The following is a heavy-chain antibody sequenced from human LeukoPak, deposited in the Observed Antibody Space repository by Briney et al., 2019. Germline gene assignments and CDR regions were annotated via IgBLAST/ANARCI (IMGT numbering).Heavy chain of an antibody. D-gene: IGHD5-18*01. CDR1: GFTFSSYS. CDR2: ISSSSSYI. V-gene: IGHV3-21*01. J-gene: IGHJ6*02. Sequence: GGSLRLSCAASGFTFSSYSMNWVRQAPGKGLEWVSSISSSSSYIYYADSVKGRFTISRDNAKNSLYLQMNSLGAEDTAVYYCARFVTAYRMDVWGQGTTVTVSS. CDR3: ARFVTAYRMDV.